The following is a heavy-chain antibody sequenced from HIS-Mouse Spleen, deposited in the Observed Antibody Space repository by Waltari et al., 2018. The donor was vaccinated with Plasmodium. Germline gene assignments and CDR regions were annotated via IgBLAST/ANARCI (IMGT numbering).Heavy chain of an antibody. J-gene: IGHJ2*01. V-gene: IGHV4-34*01. Sequence: QVQLQQWGAGLLTPPETLSLPPAVDAGSFSGYLWRWLRQPPGKGLEWIGEINHSGSTNYNPSLKSRVTISVDTSKNQFSLKLSSVTAADTAVYYCARVTSSGVYWYFDLWGRGTLVTVSS. CDR3: ARVTSSGVYWYFDL. D-gene: IGHD3-3*01. CDR1: AGSFSGYL. CDR2: INHSGST.